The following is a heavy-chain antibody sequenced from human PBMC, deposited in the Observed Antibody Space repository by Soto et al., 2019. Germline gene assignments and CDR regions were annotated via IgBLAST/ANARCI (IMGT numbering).Heavy chain of an antibody. D-gene: IGHD2-15*01. Sequence: QVQLVQSGAEVKKPGSSVKVSCKVSGGTFSSYTISWVRQAPGQGLEWMGRIIPILGIANYAQKFQGRVTITADKSTSTAYMELSSLRSEDTAVYYCARGGYCSGGSCNWDYWGQGTLVTVSS. V-gene: IGHV1-69*02. CDR2: IIPILGIA. J-gene: IGHJ4*02. CDR3: ARGGYCSGGSCNWDY. CDR1: GGTFSSYT.